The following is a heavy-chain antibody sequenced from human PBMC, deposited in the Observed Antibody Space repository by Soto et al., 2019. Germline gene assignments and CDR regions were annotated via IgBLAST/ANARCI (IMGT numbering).Heavy chain of an antibody. CDR1: GFTFSKSG. D-gene: IGHD6-13*01. V-gene: IGHV3-30*18. CDR3: VKDLDSGVAPGGTLQY. CDR2: ISYDGGDK. Sequence: QVQLVESGGGVVQPGRSLRLSCAASGFTFSKSGMRWVRQAPGKGLEWVAIISYDGGDKYYTDSVKGRFTISRDNSKNTLYLQMSSLRTEDTAVYYCVKDLDSGVAPGGTLQYWGQGTLITVSS. J-gene: IGHJ4*02.